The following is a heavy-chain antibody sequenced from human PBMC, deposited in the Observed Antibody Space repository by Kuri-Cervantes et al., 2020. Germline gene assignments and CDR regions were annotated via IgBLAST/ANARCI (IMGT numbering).Heavy chain of an antibody. D-gene: IGHD6-13*01. CDR2: VNCNGGGT. Sequence: ASVKVSCKAAGYTFTDYDINWVRQATGQGLEWLGRVNCNGGGTIYAPKFQGRVTMTRDTSISTAYMELSSLKSADTAMYYCARIEGSASSRSDWGQGTLVTVSS. V-gene: IGHV1-2*06. CDR3: ARIEGSASSRSD. J-gene: IGHJ4*02. CDR1: GYTFTDYD.